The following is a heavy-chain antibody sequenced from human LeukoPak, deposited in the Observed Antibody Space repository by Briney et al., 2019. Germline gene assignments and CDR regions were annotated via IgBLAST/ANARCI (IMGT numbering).Heavy chain of an antibody. CDR2: ISSNGGST. CDR1: GFTFSSYA. CDR3: AREHSGGAFDI. D-gene: IGHD1-26*01. V-gene: IGHV3-64*01. Sequence: GGSLRLSCAASGFTFSSYAMHWVRQAPGKGLEYVSAISSNGGSTYYANSVKGRFTISRDNSNNTLYLQVGSLRAEDMAVYYCAREHSGGAFDIWGQGTMVTVSS. J-gene: IGHJ3*02.